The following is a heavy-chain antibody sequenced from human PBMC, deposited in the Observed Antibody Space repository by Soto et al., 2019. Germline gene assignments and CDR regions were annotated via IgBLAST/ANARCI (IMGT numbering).Heavy chain of an antibody. V-gene: IGHV4-31*03. CDR2: IYYSGST. CDR3: ERVYCSGGSCYEFYY. Sequence: VQLQESGPGLVKPSQTLSLTCTVSGGSISSGGYYWSWIRQHPGKGLEWIGYIYYSGSTYYNPSLKSRITISVDTSKNQFSLKLSSVTAADTAVYYCERVYCSGGSCYEFYYWGQGTLVTVSS. J-gene: IGHJ4*02. CDR1: GGSISSGGYY. D-gene: IGHD2-15*01.